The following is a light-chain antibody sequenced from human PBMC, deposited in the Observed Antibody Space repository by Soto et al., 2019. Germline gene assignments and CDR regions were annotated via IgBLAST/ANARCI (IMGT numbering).Light chain of an antibody. V-gene: IGKV3-20*01. CDR1: QTGSNSY. J-gene: IGKJ1*01. CDR3: QHYVYPQWT. Sequence: IVLTHSPGTLSLSPGERATLSCRASQTGSNSYLAWYQQKSGQAPRLLIYGVSTRATGTPDRFSGSGSGTEFTLTIRRLEPEDFAVYFCQHYVYPQWTFGPGTKVDNK. CDR2: GVS.